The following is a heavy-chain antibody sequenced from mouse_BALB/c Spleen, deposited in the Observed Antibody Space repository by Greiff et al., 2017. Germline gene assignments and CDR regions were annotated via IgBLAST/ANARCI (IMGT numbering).Heavy chain of an antibody. J-gene: IGHJ3*01. CDR3: ARSGGSWFAY. Sequence: EVKLEESGPGLVKPSQSLSLTCSVTGYSITSGYSWNWIRQFPGNKLEWMGYISYDGSNNYNPSLKNRISITRDTSKNQFFLKLNSVTTEDTATYYCARSGGSWFAYWGQGTLVTVSA. V-gene: IGHV3-6*02. CDR1: GYSITSGYS. D-gene: IGHD3-1*01. CDR2: ISYDGSN.